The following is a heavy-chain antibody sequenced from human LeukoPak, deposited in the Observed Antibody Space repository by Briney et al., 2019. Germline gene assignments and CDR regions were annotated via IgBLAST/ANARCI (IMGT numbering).Heavy chain of an antibody. CDR1: GFTFGDYA. CDR3: ATWAFYHGLDV. CDR2: IRADGGRT. J-gene: IGHJ6*02. Sequence: GGSLRLSCAASGFTFGDYAMHWVRQAPGKGLEWVSLIRADGGRTYYADSVNGLFTISRDNSKNSLYLQMNSLRTDDTALYYCATWAFYHGLDVWGQGSTVTVSS. D-gene: IGHD2/OR15-2a*01. V-gene: IGHV3-43*02.